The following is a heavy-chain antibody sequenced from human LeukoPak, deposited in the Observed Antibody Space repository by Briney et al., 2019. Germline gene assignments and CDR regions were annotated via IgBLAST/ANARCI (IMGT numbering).Heavy chain of an antibody. Sequence: GESLRLSCTASGFTFHRYSMNWVRQAPGKGLEWVSYIYSATSAIYYADSVKGRFTISRDNAKDSPYLQMNSLRDEDTAVYYCARDLVGAGALDSWGQGTLVTVSS. CDR1: GFTFHRYS. J-gene: IGHJ4*02. V-gene: IGHV3-48*02. CDR3: ARDLVGAGALDS. D-gene: IGHD1-26*01. CDR2: IYSATSAI.